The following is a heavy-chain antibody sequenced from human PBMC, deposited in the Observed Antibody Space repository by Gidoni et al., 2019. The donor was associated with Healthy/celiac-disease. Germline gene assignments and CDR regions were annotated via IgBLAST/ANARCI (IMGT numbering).Heavy chain of an antibody. Sequence: EVQLVESGGGLVKPGGSLRLSCAASGFTFSNAWMSWVRQAPGKGLEWVGRIKSKTDGGTTDYAAPVKGRFTISRDDSKNTLYLQMNSLKTEDTAVYYCTTDSFEYYYGSGSYPPYFDYWGQGTLVTVSS. CDR1: GFTFSNAW. D-gene: IGHD3-10*01. CDR3: TTDSFEYYYGSGSYPPYFDY. J-gene: IGHJ4*02. CDR2: IKSKTDGGTT. V-gene: IGHV3-15*01.